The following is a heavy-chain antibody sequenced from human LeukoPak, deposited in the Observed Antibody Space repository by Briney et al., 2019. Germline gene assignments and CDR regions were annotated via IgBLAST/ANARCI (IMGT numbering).Heavy chain of an antibody. J-gene: IGHJ6*02. CDR1: GGSFSGYY. Sequence: SETLSLTCAVYGGSFSGYYWSWIRQPPGKGLEWIGEINHSGSTNYNPSLKSRVTISVDTSKNQFSLKLSSVTAADTAVYYCARGFCSSTSCRYYYYYGMDVRGQGTTVTVSS. V-gene: IGHV4-34*01. CDR3: ARGFCSSTSCRYYYYYGMDV. D-gene: IGHD2-2*01. CDR2: INHSGST.